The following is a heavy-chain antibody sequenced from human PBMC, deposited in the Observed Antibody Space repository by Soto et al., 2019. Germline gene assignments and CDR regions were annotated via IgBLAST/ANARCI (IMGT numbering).Heavy chain of an antibody. CDR1: GYSISSSPY. CDR2: IYHSGTT. J-gene: IGHJ4*02. Sequence: SPTQSLTCAVSGYSISSSPYWGWIRQPPGKGLQWTGTIYHSGTTYYNPALKSRVTISVDTSKNQFSLKLISASSADTAVYYCARDVSYLDSRGHHGEAPFDHWGQGTMATASS. D-gene: IGHD3-22*01. CDR3: ARDVSYLDSRGHHGEAPFDH. V-gene: IGHV4-38-2*02.